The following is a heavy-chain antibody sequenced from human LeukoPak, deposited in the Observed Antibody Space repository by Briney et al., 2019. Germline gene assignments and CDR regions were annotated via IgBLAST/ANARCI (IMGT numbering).Heavy chain of an antibody. CDR3: ARSAVIYRNYGLDV. V-gene: IGHV4-39*07. D-gene: IGHD2-2*02. CDR1: GGSISSSSYY. J-gene: IGHJ6*02. CDR2: IYYSGST. Sequence: SETLSLTCTVSGGSISSSSYYWGWIRQPPGKGLEWIGSIYYSGSTYYNPSLKSRVTISVDTSKNQFFLKLSSVTAADTAVYYCARSAVIYRNYGLDVWGQGTTVTVSS.